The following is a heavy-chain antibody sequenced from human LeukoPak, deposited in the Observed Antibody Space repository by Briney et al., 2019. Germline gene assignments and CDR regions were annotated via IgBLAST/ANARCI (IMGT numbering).Heavy chain of an antibody. V-gene: IGHV3-74*01. D-gene: IGHD5-18*01. J-gene: IGHJ4*02. CDR2: IKGDGSST. CDR3: ARDGYSFGHDFDY. Sequence: GGSLRLSCAASGFTFSSYWMHWVRHTPGKGLVWVSRIKGDGSSTSYADSVKGRFTISRDNAKSTLYLQMNSLRAEDTAVYYCARDGYSFGHDFDYWGQGTLVTVSS. CDR1: GFTFSSYW.